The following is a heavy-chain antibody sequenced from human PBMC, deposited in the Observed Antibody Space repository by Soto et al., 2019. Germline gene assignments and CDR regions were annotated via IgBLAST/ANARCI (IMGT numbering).Heavy chain of an antibody. CDR3: ACSTNYGSHSYYYYYYYMDV. CDR1: GYTFTNYA. CDR2: MNPNSGNT. J-gene: IGHJ6*03. Sequence: ASVKVSCKASGYTFTNYAMHWGRQVPGQRLEWLGWMNPNSGNTGYAQKFQGRVTMTRNTSISTAYMELSSLRSEDTAVYYCACSTNYGSHSYYYYYYYMDVWGKGTTVTVSS. V-gene: IGHV1-8*02. D-gene: IGHD4-17*01.